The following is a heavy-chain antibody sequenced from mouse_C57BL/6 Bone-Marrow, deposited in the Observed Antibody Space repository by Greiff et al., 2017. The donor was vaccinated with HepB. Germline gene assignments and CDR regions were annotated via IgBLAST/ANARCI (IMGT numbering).Heavy chain of an antibody. CDR1: GYTFTSYW. CDR2: IHPNSGST. J-gene: IGHJ2*01. CDR3: ARPLWDAFDY. V-gene: IGHV1-64*01. Sequence: QVQLKQPGAELVKPGASVKMSCKASGYTFTSYWMHWVKQRPGQGLEWIGMIHPNSGSTNYNEKFKSKATLTVDKSSSTAYMQLSSLTSEDSAVYYCARPLWDAFDYWGQGTTLTVSS. D-gene: IGHD4-1*01.